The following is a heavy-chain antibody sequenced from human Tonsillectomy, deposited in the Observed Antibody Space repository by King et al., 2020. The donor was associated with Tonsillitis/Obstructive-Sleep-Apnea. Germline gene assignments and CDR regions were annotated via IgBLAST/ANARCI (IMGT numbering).Heavy chain of an antibody. CDR2: MNPNSGNT. CDR3: ARGRGRYSSSWPNFDY. V-gene: IGHV1-8*01. CDR1: GYTFTSYD. Sequence: VQLVESGAEVKKPGASVKVSCKASGYTFTSYDINWMRQATGQGLEWMGWMNPNSGNTGYAQKFQGRVTMTRNTSISTAYMELSSLRSEDTAVYYCARGRGRYSSSWPNFDYWGQGTLVTVSS. D-gene: IGHD6-13*01. J-gene: IGHJ4*02.